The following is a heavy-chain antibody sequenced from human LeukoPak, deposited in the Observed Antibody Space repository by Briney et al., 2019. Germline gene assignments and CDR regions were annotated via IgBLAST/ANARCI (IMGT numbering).Heavy chain of an antibody. CDR1: GGTFSSYA. D-gene: IGHD3-9*01. V-gene: IGHV1-69*13. Sequence: SVKVSCKASGGTFSSYAISWVRQAPGQGLEWMGGIIPIFGTANYAQKFQGRVTITADESTSTAYMELSSLRSEDTAVYYCARVALLRYFDWLSEGGLDYWGQGTLVTVSS. J-gene: IGHJ4*02. CDR2: IIPIFGTA. CDR3: ARVALLRYFDWLSEGGLDY.